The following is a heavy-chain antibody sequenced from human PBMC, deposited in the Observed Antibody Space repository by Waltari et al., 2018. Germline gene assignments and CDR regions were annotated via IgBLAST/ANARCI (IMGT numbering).Heavy chain of an antibody. CDR1: GFTLSSYA. J-gene: IGHJ4*02. CDR3: AKGLERVRGGN. Sequence: EVQLLESGGGLVQPGGSLRLSCAASGFTLSSYALSWVRQAPGKGLEWVSAISGSGGSTYYADSVKGRFTISRDNSKNTLYLQMNSLRAEDTAVYYCAKGLERVRGGNWGQGTLVTVSS. V-gene: IGHV3-23*01. D-gene: IGHD3-10*01. CDR2: ISGSGGST.